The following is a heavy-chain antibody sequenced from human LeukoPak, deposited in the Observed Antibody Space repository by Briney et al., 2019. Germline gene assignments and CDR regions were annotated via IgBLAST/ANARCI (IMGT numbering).Heavy chain of an antibody. CDR2: ISYDGSNK. CDR1: GFTFSSYG. D-gene: IGHD6-13*01. V-gene: IGHV3-30*03. CDR3: AREDVIAAPFDY. Sequence: GGSLRLSCAASGFTFSSYGMHWVRQAPGKGLEWVAVISYDGSNKYYADSVKGRFTISRDNSKNTLYLQMNSLRAVDTAVYYCAREDVIAAPFDYWGQGTLVTVSS. J-gene: IGHJ4*02.